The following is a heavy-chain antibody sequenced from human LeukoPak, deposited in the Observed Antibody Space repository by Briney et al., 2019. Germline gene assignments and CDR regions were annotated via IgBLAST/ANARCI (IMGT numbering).Heavy chain of an antibody. D-gene: IGHD4-23*01. CDR2: INPNSGGT. V-gene: IGHV1-2*06. CDR3: ARDGEFGGNSLTHDY. Sequence: ASVKVSCKASGYTFTGYYMHWVRQAPGQGLEWMGRINPNSGGTNYAQKLQGRVTMTRDTSISTAYMELSRLRSDDTAVYYCARDGEFGGNSLTHDYWGQGTLVTVSS. CDR1: GYTFTGYY. J-gene: IGHJ4*02.